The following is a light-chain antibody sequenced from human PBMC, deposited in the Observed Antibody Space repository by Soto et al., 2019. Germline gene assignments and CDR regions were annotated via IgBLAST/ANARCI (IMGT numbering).Light chain of an antibody. CDR3: SSFSGNSNLV. J-gene: IGLJ2*01. V-gene: IGLV2-8*01. CDR2: EVS. CDR1: SSDVGGYNY. Sequence: QSALTQPPAASGSPGQSVTISCTGTSSDVGGYNYVSWYQQHPGKAPKRMISEVSKRPSGVPDRFSGSKSGNTASLTVSGLQADDEADYYCSSFSGNSNLVFGGGTKLTVL.